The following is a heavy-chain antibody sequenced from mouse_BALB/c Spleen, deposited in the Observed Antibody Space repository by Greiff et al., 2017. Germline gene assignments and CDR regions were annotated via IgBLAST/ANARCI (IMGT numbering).Heavy chain of an antibody. J-gene: IGHJ2*01. CDR3: ARAPYGNYEGYYFDY. CDR1: GFTFSSYG. V-gene: IGHV5-6*01. Sequence: EVHLVESGGDLVKPGGSLKLSCAASGFTFSSYGMSWVRQTPDKRLEWVATISSGGSYTYYPDSVKGRFTISRDNAKNTLYLQMSSLKSEDTAMYYCARAPYGNYEGYYFDYWGQGTTLTVSS. CDR2: ISSGGSYT. D-gene: IGHD2-1*01.